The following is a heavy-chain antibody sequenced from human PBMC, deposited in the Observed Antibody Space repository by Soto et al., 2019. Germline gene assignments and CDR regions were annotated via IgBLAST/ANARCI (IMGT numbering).Heavy chain of an antibody. Sequence: PGGSLRLSCAATGFTFSSDAVNWVRQTPGKGLEWVAGICGDGDIKYYADSVKGRFTISRDNSKNTLYLQMNSLRAEDTAVYYCAREDSSSSRGSYYYYGMDVWGQGTTVTVSS. V-gene: IGHV3-23*01. CDR3: AREDSSSSRGSYYYYGMDV. CDR2: ICGDGDIK. D-gene: IGHD6-6*01. CDR1: GFTFSSDA. J-gene: IGHJ6*02.